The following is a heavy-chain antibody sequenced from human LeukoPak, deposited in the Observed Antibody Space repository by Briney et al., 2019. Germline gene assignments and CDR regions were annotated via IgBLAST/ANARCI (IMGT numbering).Heavy chain of an antibody. CDR1: GGSVSSADYY. J-gene: IGHJ6*03. CDR3: ARGTYYYYYMDV. CDR2: INHSGTT. Sequence: SETLSLTCTVSGGSVSSADYYWSWIRQSPEEGLEWIGYINHSGTTYYHSSLKSRVTMSVDTSKNQFSLKLSSVTAADTAVYYCARGTYYYYYMDVWGKGTTVTVSS. V-gene: IGHV4-30-4*08.